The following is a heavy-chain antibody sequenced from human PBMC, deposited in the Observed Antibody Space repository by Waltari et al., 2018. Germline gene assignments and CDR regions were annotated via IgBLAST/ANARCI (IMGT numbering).Heavy chain of an antibody. D-gene: IGHD1-7*01. Sequence: QVQLQPWGAGLLKPSATLSLTCAVYGGSFSGYYWSWIRQPPGKGLEWIGEINHSGSTNYNPSLKSRVTISVDTSKNQFSLKLSSVTAADTAVYYCARSGTTGTTDYWGQGTLVTVSS. CDR3: ARSGTTGTTDY. CDR1: GGSFSGYY. V-gene: IGHV4-34*01. J-gene: IGHJ4*02. CDR2: INHSGST.